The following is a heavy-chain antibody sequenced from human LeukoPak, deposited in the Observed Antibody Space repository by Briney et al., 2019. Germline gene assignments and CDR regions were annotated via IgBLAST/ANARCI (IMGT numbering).Heavy chain of an antibody. D-gene: IGHD3-22*01. CDR2: IIPIFGTA. CDR1: GGTFSSYA. V-gene: IGHV1-69*05. Sequence: ASVKVSCKXSGGTFSSYAISWVRQAPGQGLEGMGRIIPIFGTANYAQKFQGRVTITTDESTSTAYMELSSLRSEDTAVYYCAGGAYYYDSSGTFDYWGQGTLVTVSS. J-gene: IGHJ4*02. CDR3: AGGAYYYDSSGTFDY.